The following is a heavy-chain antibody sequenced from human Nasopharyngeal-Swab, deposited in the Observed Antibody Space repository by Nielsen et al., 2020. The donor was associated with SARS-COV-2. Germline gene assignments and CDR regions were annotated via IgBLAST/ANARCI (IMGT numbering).Heavy chain of an antibody. Sequence: GESLKISCAASGFSFSGYAMTWVRQAPGKGLEWVSTISDSGGSTYYADSVKGRFTISRDNSKNTLYLQMNSLRAEDTAVYYCAKGRMVTAIYFDYWGQGTLVTVSS. CDR1: GFSFSGYA. J-gene: IGHJ4*02. D-gene: IGHD2-21*02. V-gene: IGHV3-23*01. CDR3: AKGRMVTAIYFDY. CDR2: ISDSGGST.